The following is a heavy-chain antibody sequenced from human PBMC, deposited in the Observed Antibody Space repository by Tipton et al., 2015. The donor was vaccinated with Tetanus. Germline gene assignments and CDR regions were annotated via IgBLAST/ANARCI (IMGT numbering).Heavy chain of an antibody. D-gene: IGHD3-10*01. CDR3: AREYYYGSGSYRHDAFDI. J-gene: IGHJ3*02. CDR1: GYSFTSYW. CDR2: IYPGDSGT. Sequence: VQLVQSGAEVKKPGESLKISCKGSGYSFTSYWIGWVRQMPGKGLEWMGIIYPGDSGTRYSPSFQGRVTISADKSISTAYLQWSSLKASDPAMYYCAREYYYGSGSYRHDAFDIWGQGTMVPGSS. V-gene: IGHV5-51*01.